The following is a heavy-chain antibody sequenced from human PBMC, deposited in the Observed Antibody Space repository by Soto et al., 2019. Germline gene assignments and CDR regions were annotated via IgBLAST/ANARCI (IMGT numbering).Heavy chain of an antibody. V-gene: IGHV5-10-1*01. CDR1: GYDITTYW. Sequence: GESLKISCKGSGYDITTYWISWVRQMPGRGLEWMGRIDPSDSYINYSPSFQGHVTFSADRSTNTAYLQWNSLKASDTAIVCCARHTYSASSWLDPWGQGTLVTVSS. CDR2: IDPSDSYI. J-gene: IGHJ5*02. CDR3: ARHTYSASSWLDP. D-gene: IGHD5-12*01.